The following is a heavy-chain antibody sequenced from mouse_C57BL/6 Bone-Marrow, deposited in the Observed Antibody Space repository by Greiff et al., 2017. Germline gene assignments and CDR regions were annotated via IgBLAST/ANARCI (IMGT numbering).Heavy chain of an antibody. CDR3: ARHSLLRYYFDY. D-gene: IGHD1-2*01. Sequence: QVQLQQPGAELVMPGASVKLSCKASGYTFTRYWMHWVKQRPGQGLEWIGEIDPSDSYPNYNQKFKGKSTLTVDKSSSTAYMQLSSLTSEDSAVYYCARHSLLRYYFDYWGQGTTLTVSS. J-gene: IGHJ2*01. CDR1: GYTFTRYW. CDR2: IDPSDSYP. V-gene: IGHV1-69*01.